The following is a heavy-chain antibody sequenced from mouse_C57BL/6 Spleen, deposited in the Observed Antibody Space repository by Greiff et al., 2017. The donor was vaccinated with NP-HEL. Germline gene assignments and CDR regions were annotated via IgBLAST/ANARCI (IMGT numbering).Heavy chain of an antibody. CDR2: IDPSDSYT. Sequence: QVQLQQPGAELVMPGASVKLSCKASGYTFTSYWMHWVKQRPGQGLEWIGEIDPSDSYTNYNQKFKGKSTLTVDKSSSTAYMQLSSLTSEDSAVYYCARYEHGRAMDYWGQGTSVTVSS. CDR3: ARYEHGRAMDY. J-gene: IGHJ4*01. CDR1: GYTFTSYW. V-gene: IGHV1-69*01. D-gene: IGHD1-1*02.